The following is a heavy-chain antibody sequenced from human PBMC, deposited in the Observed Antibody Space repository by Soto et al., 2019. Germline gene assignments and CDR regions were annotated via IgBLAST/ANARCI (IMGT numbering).Heavy chain of an antibody. V-gene: IGHV1-18*01. CDR1: GYTFTSYG. CDR3: ARVTDVITIFGVVINWFDP. J-gene: IGHJ5*02. D-gene: IGHD3-3*01. Sequence: GASVKVSCKASGYTFTSYGISWVRQAPGQGLEWMGWISAYNGNTNYAQKLQGRVTMTTDTSTSTAYMELRSLRSDDTAVYYCARVTDVITIFGVVINWFDPWGQGTLVTVSS. CDR2: ISAYNGNT.